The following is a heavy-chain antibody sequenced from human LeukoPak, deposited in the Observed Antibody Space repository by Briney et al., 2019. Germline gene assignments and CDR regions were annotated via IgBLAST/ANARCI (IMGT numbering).Heavy chain of an antibody. CDR3: ARGVTNIAVAGDY. CDR1: GYTFTRYG. D-gene: IGHD6-19*01. Sequence: ASVKVSCKASGYTFTRYGISWVRQAPGQGLVWMGWISAYNGNTKYAQKLEGRGTFTTYTSTSTAYMELRSLRSDDTAVYYCARGVTNIAVAGDYWGQGTLVTVSS. CDR2: ISAYNGNT. V-gene: IGHV1-18*01. J-gene: IGHJ4*02.